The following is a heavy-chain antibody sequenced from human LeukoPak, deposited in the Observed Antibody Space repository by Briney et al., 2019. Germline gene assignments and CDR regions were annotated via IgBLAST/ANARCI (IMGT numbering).Heavy chain of an antibody. CDR3: ARAPGYCSGGSCYHFDI. CDR2: IIPILGIA. Sequence: SVKVSCKASGGTFSSYAISWVRQAPGQGLEWMGRIIPILGIANYAQKFQGRVTITADKSTSTAYMELSSLRSEDTAVYYCARAPGYCSGGSCYHFDIWGQGTMVTVSS. J-gene: IGHJ3*02. D-gene: IGHD2-15*01. V-gene: IGHV1-69*04. CDR1: GGTFSSYA.